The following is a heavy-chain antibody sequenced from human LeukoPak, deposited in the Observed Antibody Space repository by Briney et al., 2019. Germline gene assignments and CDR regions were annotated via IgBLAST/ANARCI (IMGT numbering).Heavy chain of an antibody. CDR2: IYSGGST. Sequence: PGGSLRLSCAASGFTLRNYAMSWVRQAPGKGLEWVSVIYSGGSTYYADSVKGRFTISRDNSKNTLYLQMNSLRAEDTAVYYCAREGVYGEHGYWGQGTLVTVSS. CDR1: GFTLRNYA. V-gene: IGHV3-66*01. J-gene: IGHJ4*02. CDR3: AREGVYGEHGY. D-gene: IGHD4-17*01.